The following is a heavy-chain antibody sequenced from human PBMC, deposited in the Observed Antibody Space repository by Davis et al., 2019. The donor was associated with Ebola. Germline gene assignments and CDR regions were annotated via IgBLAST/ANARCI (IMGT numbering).Heavy chain of an antibody. CDR3: AREGLGSYYYYMDV. CDR1: GGSISSYY. CDR2: IYYSGST. Sequence: PSETLSLTCTVSGGSISSYYWSWIRQPPGKGLEWIGYIYYSGSTNYNPSLKSRVTISVDTSKNQFSLKLSSVTAADTAVYYCAREGLGSYYYYMDVWGKGTTVTVSS. D-gene: IGHD5-12*01. J-gene: IGHJ6*03. V-gene: IGHV4-59*01.